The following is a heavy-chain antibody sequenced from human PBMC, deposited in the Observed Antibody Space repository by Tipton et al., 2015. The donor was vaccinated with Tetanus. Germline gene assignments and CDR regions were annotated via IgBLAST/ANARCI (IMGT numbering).Heavy chain of an antibody. Sequence: TLSLTCTVSGGSISSFYWYWIRHPPGKGLEWIAYIYQNGDANYDPSLQSRVTLSVDTSKNQFSLKLSSVTAADTAVYYCARIGWLQQNKPAFDIWGQGTVVTVSS. CDR1: GGSISSFY. CDR2: IYQNGDA. V-gene: IGHV4-59*01. J-gene: IGHJ3*02. D-gene: IGHD6-19*01. CDR3: ARIGWLQQNKPAFDI.